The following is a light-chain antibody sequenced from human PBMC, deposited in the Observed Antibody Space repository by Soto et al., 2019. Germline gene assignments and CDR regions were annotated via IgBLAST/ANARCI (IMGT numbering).Light chain of an antibody. V-gene: IGKV1-5*01. CDR2: DAS. CDR3: QQYNSYWT. J-gene: IGKJ1*01. CDR1: QDIKNY. Sequence: QLTQSPSSLSTSVGDRIKLTFQASQDIKNYLNWYQQKSGKAPKLLIYDASSLESGVPSRFSGSGSGTEFTLTISSLQPDDFATYYCQQYNSYWTFGQGTKVDIK.